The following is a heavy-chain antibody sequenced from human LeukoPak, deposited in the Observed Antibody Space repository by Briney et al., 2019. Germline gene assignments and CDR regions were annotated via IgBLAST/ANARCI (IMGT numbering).Heavy chain of an antibody. Sequence: SETLSLTCTVSGGSISSYYWGWIRQPPGKGLEWIGYIYYSGSTNYNPSLKSRVTISVDTSKNQFSLKLSSVTAADTAVYYCARQRTYYDFWSGDYYYYGMDVWGQGTTVTVSS. D-gene: IGHD3-3*01. V-gene: IGHV4-59*08. CDR3: ARQRTYYDFWSGDYYYYGMDV. CDR1: GGSISSYY. CDR2: IYYSGST. J-gene: IGHJ6*02.